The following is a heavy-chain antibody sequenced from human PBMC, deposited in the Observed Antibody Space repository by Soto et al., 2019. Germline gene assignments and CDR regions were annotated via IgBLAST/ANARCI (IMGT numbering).Heavy chain of an antibody. Sequence: SVKVSCKTSGFTFSNSAVQWVRQARGQRLEWIAWIVVGSHNTNYAQNFKGRLTVTTDTSTSTAYMELTGLTTEDTAIYYCAAEFYSGGRCCVFDLWGQGTMVTVSS. CDR3: AAEFYSGGRCCVFDL. CDR2: IVVGSHNT. J-gene: IGHJ3*01. CDR1: GFTFSNSA. D-gene: IGHD2-15*01. V-gene: IGHV1-58*01.